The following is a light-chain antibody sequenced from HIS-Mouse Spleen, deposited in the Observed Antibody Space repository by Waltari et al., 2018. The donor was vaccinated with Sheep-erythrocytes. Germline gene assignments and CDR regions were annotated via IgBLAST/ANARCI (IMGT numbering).Light chain of an antibody. CDR2: KDS. Sequence: SYELTQPSSVSVSPGQTARITCSGDVLAKKYARWFQQKPGQAPGLAIYKDSERPSGFPERFSGSSSGTTVTLTISGAQVEDEADYYCYSAADNNLYVFGTGTKVTVL. J-gene: IGLJ1*01. V-gene: IGLV3-27*01. CDR1: VLAKKY. CDR3: YSAADNNLYV.